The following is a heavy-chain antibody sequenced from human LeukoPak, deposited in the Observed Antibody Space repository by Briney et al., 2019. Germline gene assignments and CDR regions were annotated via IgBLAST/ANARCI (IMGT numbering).Heavy chain of an antibody. J-gene: IGHJ5*02. Sequence: SETLSLTCAVYGGSFSGYYWSWIRQPPGKGLEWIGEINHSGSTNYNPSLKSRVTISVDTSKNQFSLKLSSVTAADTAVYYCARTTITCLDPWGQGTLVTVSS. V-gene: IGHV4-34*01. CDR2: INHSGST. D-gene: IGHD3-16*01. CDR1: GGSFSGYY. CDR3: ARTTITCLDP.